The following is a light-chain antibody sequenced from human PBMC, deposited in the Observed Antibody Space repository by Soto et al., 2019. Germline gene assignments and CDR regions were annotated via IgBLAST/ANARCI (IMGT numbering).Light chain of an antibody. CDR1: SSDVGGYHY. CDR2: DVT. J-gene: IGLJ1*01. V-gene: IGLV2-11*01. Sequence: QPVLTQPPSVSGSPGQSVTISCTGTSSDVGGYHYVSWYQQHPGKAPKLMIYDVTKRPSGVPDRFSGSKSGNTASLTISGLQAEDEADYSCCSYAGSYTFVFGTGTKLTVL. CDR3: CSYAGSYTFV.